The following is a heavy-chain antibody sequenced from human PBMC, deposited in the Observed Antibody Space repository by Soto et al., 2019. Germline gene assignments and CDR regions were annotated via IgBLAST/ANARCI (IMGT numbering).Heavy chain of an antibody. V-gene: IGHV2-70*11. CDR2: IDWDDDK. CDR1: GSSFSTSGMC. D-gene: IGHD4-17*01. CDR3: ARGYGDYVRDWFDP. J-gene: IGHJ5*02. Sequence: SGPTPVTPTHTLTLTCTFSGSSFSTSGMCVSWIRQPPGKALEWLARIDWDDDKYYSTSLKTRLTISKDTSKNQVVLTMTNMDPVDTATYYCARGYGDYVRDWFDPWGKGTLVTVSS.